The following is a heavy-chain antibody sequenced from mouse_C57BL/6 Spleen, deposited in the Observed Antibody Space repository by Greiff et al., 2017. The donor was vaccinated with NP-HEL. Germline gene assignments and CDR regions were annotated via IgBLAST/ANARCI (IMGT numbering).Heavy chain of an antibody. D-gene: IGHD1-1*01. CDR1: GFTFSSYG. J-gene: IGHJ2*01. Sequence: EVHLVESGGDLVKPGGSLKLSCAASGFTFSSYGMSWVRQTPDKRLEWVATISSGGSYTYYPDSVKGRFTISRDNAKNTLYLQMSSLKSEDTAMYYCARREITTVVALDYWGQGTTLTVSS. CDR2: ISSGGSYT. CDR3: ARREITTVVALDY. V-gene: IGHV5-6*01.